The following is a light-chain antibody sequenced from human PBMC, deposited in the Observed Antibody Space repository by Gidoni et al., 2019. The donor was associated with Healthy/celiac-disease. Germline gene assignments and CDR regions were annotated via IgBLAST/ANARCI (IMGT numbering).Light chain of an antibody. Sequence: QSALTQPASVSGSPGQSITISCTGTSSDVGGYNYVSWYQQHPGKAPKLMIYEVSNRPSGVSNRFSCSKSGNTASLTISGLQAEDEADYYCSSYTSSIYVVFGGGTKLTVL. CDR3: SSYTSSIYVV. V-gene: IGLV2-14*01. CDR1: SSDVGGYNY. CDR2: EVS. J-gene: IGLJ2*01.